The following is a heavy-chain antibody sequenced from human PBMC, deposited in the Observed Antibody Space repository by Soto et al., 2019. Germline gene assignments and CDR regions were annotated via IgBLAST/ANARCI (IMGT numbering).Heavy chain of an antibody. CDR3: AADGVDGATGWYFDL. D-gene: IGHD4-17*01. V-gene: IGHV1-58*02. CDR1: GFTFTSSA. CDR2: IVVGSGNT. J-gene: IGHJ2*01. Sequence: QMQLVQSGPEVKKPGTSVKVSCKASGFTFTSSAMQWVRQARGQRLEWIGWIVVGSGNTNYAQKFQERVTITRDMSSSSADRELSSLRSEDTAVYYCAADGVDGATGWYFDLWGRGTLVTVSS.